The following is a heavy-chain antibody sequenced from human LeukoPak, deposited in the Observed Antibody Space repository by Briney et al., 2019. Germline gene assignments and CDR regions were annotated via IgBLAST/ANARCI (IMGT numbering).Heavy chain of an antibody. J-gene: IGHJ4*02. CDR1: GYTFTGYY. CDR2: INPNSGGT. Sequence: ASVKVSCKASGYTFTGYYMHWVRQAPGQGLEWMGWINPNSGGTNYAQKFQGRVTMTRDTSISTAYMELSRLRSDDTAVYYCARVEWELAYFDYWGQGTLVTVSS. D-gene: IGHD1-26*01. CDR3: ARVEWELAYFDY. V-gene: IGHV1-2*02.